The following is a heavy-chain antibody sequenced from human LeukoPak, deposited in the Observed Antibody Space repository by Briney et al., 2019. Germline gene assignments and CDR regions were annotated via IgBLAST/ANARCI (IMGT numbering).Heavy chain of an antibody. Sequence: ASVKVSCKASGYTFTSYAINWVRQATGQGLEWMGWMNPNSGNTGYAQKFQGRVTITRNTSISTAYMELSSLRSEDTAVYYCARGSSNSFATGYWGQGTLVTVSS. CDR1: GYTFTSYA. V-gene: IGHV1-8*03. CDR3: ARGSSNSFATGY. CDR2: MNPNSGNT. D-gene: IGHD4-23*01. J-gene: IGHJ4*02.